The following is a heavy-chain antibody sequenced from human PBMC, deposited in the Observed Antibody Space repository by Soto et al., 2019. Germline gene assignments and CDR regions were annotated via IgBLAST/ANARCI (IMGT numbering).Heavy chain of an antibody. CDR1: GGSISSGGYY. V-gene: IGHV4-31*03. CDR3: ARDAAYYGGDCYLIDAFDI. J-gene: IGHJ3*02. CDR2: IYYSGST. D-gene: IGHD2-21*02. Sequence: SETLSLTSTVSGGSISSGGYYWSWIRQHPGKGLEWIGYIYYSGSTYYNPSLKSRVTISVDTSKNQFSLKLSSVTAADTAVYYCARDAAYYGGDCYLIDAFDIWGQGTMVTVSS.